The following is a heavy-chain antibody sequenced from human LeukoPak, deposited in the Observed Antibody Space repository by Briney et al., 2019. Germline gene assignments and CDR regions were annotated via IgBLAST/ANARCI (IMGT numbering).Heavy chain of an antibody. CDR1: GGSITSYY. Sequence: SETLSLTCTVSGGSITSYYWSWIRQPAGKGLEWIGRLYASGSTNYNPSLKSRVTMSVDTSKNQFSLKLSSVTAADTALYFCARAGGRTYYFDFWGQGTLVTVSS. J-gene: IGHJ4*02. V-gene: IGHV4-4*07. D-gene: IGHD3-16*01. CDR3: ARAGGRTYYFDF. CDR2: LYASGST.